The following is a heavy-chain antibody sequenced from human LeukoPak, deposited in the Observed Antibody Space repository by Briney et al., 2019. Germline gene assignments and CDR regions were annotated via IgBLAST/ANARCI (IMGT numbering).Heavy chain of an antibody. CDR1: GGSISSSTYY. V-gene: IGHV4-39*01. J-gene: IGHJ3*02. CDR3: ARPTFSGYYSGPFDI. Sequence: SETLSLTCTVSGGSISSSTYYWGWIRQPPGKGLEWIGSIYYSGSTYYNPSLKSRVTISVDTSKNRFSLKLSSVTAADTAVYFCARPTFSGYYSGPFDIWGQGTIVTVSS. D-gene: IGHD3-22*01. CDR2: IYYSGST.